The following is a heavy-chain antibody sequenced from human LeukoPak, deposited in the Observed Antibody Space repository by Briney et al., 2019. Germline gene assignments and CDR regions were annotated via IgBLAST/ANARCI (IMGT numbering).Heavy chain of an antibody. CDR2: IKQDGSEM. J-gene: IGHJ4*02. V-gene: IGHV3-7*01. CDR1: GFSFHRYS. CDR3: ARDRIPGYCTSGSCTTDY. Sequence: PGVPQRLPCAPSGFSFHRYSISWLRRAPGKGLVGVAHIKQDGSEMYYVDSVKGRFTISRDNAKNSLYLQMNSLRAEDTAVYYCARDRIPGYCTSGSCTTDYWGQGTLVTVSS. D-gene: IGHD2-15*01.